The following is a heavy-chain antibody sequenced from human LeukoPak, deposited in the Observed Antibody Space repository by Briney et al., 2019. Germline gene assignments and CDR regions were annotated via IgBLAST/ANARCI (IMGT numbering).Heavy chain of an antibody. D-gene: IGHD3-10*01. V-gene: IGHV4-34*01. CDR2: INHSGST. CDR3: ARTGDPLYYYGSGSFPKAGGPPDY. Sequence: SETLSLTCAVYGGSFSGYYWSWIRQPPGKGLEWIGEINHSGSTNYNPSLKSRVTISVDTSKNQFSLKLSSVTAADTAVYYCARTGDPLYYYGSGSFPKAGGPPDYWGQGTLVTVSS. J-gene: IGHJ4*02. CDR1: GGSFSGYY.